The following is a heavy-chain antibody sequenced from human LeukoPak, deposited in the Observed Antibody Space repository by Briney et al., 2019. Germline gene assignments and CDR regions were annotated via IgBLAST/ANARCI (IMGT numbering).Heavy chain of an antibody. J-gene: IGHJ4*02. CDR1: GFTFSSYG. CDR3: ARVFTFSSGWLGYFDY. V-gene: IGHV3-33*01. Sequence: GRSLRLSCAASGFTFSSYGMHWVRQAPGKGLEWVAVIWYDGSNKYYADSVKGRFTISRDNSKKTLYLQMNSLRAEDTAVYYCARVFTFSSGWLGYFDYWGQGTLVTVSS. CDR2: IWYDGSNK. D-gene: IGHD6-19*01.